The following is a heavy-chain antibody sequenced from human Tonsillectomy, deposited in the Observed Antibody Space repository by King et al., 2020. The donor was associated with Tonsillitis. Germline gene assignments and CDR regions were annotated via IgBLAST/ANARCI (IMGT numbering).Heavy chain of an antibody. Sequence: VQLVESGGGVVQPGRSLRLSCAASGFTFSSYGMHWVRQAPGKGLEWVAVIWYDGSNKYYADSVKGRLSISRENSKNTLFLQMNSLRAEDTAVYYCARDYDFWSGYQNAFDIWGQGTMVTVSS. CDR3: ARDYDFWSGYQNAFDI. J-gene: IGHJ3*02. V-gene: IGHV3-33*01. CDR1: GFTFSSYG. CDR2: IWYDGSNK. D-gene: IGHD3-3*01.